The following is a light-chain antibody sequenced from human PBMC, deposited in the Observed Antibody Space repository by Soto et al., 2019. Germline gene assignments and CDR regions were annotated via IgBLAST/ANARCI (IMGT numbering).Light chain of an antibody. CDR3: QQYDSWPT. J-gene: IGKJ3*01. Sequence: EIVMTQSPATLSVSPGERATLSCRASQSVSRHLAWYQQKPGQAPRLLIYGASTRATGIPARFSGSGSGKEFTLTISSLQSEDFAVYYCQQYDSWPTFGPGTKVDIK. CDR2: GAS. V-gene: IGKV3-15*01. CDR1: QSVSRH.